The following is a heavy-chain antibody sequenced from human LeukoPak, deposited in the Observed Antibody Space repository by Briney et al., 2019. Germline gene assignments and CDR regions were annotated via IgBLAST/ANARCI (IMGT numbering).Heavy chain of an antibody. D-gene: IGHD6-19*01. CDR1: GFTFSSYG. CDR2: ISYDGSNK. Sequence: GGSLRLSCAASGFTFSSYGMHWVRQAPGKGLEWVAVISYDGSNKYYADSVKGRFTISRDNSKDTLYLQMNSLRAEDTAVYYCALGGAVAGTEGDYWGQGTLVTVSS. V-gene: IGHV3-30*03. J-gene: IGHJ4*02. CDR3: ALGGAVAGTEGDY.